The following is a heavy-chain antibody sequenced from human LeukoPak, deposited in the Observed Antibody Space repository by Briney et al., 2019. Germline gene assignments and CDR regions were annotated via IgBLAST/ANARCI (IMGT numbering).Heavy chain of an antibody. D-gene: IGHD3-10*01. CDR1: GLSFSDAW. Sequence: GGSLRLSCAASGLSFSDAWMSWVRQIPGKGLEWVGRIESKTVGGTTDYAAPVKGRFTISRDDSTNTLYLQMNSLKSEDTAVYYCTTYGSGRKFDYWGQGILVTVSS. J-gene: IGHJ4*02. CDR3: TTYGSGRKFDY. CDR2: IESKTVGGTT. V-gene: IGHV3-15*04.